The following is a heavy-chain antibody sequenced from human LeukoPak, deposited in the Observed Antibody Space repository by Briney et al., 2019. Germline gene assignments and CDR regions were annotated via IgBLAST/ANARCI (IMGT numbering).Heavy chain of an antibody. J-gene: IGHJ4*02. Sequence: PSETLSLTCTVSGGSINSYYWSWIRQPAGQGLEWIGRIYSSGSTNYNPSLKSRVSMSVDTSKNQFSLKLTSVTAADTAVYYCARGGKATVVTMWGQGILVTVSS. CDR2: IYSSGST. V-gene: IGHV4-4*07. CDR3: ARGGKATVVTM. CDR1: GGSINSYY. D-gene: IGHD4-23*01.